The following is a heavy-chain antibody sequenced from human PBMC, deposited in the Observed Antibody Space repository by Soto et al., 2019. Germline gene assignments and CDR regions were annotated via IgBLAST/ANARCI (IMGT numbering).Heavy chain of an antibody. D-gene: IGHD5-12*01. Sequence: QVQLVQSGAEVKKPGASVKVSCKVSGYTLTELSMHWVRQAPGKGLEWMGWISIYNGNTNYAQKLQDRLTMTTDTSTSTAYMELRTLRSDDTAVYYCARGNGYDYGSSDYWGQGTLVTVSS. CDR3: ARGNGYDYGSSDY. CDR2: ISIYNGNT. CDR1: GYTLTELS. J-gene: IGHJ4*02. V-gene: IGHV1-18*01.